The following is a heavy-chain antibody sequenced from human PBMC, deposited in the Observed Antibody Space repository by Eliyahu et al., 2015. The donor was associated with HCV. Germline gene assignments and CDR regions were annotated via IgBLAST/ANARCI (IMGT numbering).Heavy chain of an antibody. D-gene: IGHD3-22*01. Sequence: QLVESGGGVVQPGGSLRLSCAASGFTFRSXGMHWVRQSPGKGLEWVAXIXXNGSVTYYGDSLKGRFTSARDNSKNMLFLQMNSLRAEDTAMYYCVKPSDYYDSRGHYYDDAFDMWGQGTMVTVSS. CDR2: IXXNGSVT. J-gene: IGHJ3*02. V-gene: IGHV3-30*02. CDR1: GFTFRSXG. CDR3: VKPSDYYDSRGHYYDDAFDM.